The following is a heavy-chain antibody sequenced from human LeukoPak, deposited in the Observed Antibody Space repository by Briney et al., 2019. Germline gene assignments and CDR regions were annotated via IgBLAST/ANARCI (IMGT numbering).Heavy chain of an antibody. CDR2: IYTSGST. Sequence: SETLSLTCTVSGGSISSYYWSWIRQPPGKGLEWIGRIYTSGSTNYNPSLKSRVTMSVDTSKNQFSLKLSSVTAADTAVYYCARDRIGEVRGRAYFDYWGQGTLVTVSS. V-gene: IGHV4-4*07. J-gene: IGHJ4*02. CDR1: GGSISSYY. D-gene: IGHD3-10*01. CDR3: ARDRIGEVRGRAYFDY.